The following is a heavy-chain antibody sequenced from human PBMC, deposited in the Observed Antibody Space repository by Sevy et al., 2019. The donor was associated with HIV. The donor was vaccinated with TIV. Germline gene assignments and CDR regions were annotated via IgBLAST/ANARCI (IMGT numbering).Heavy chain of an antibody. CDR3: ASGRVSYYGSGSYYDAYFDY. CDR2: IIPIFGTA. V-gene: IGHV1-69*06. Sequence: ASVKVSCKASGGTFSSYAISWVRQAPGQGLEWMGGIIPIFGTANYAQKFQGRVTITADKSTSTAYMELRSLRSEDTAVYYCASGRVSYYGSGSYYDAYFDYWGQGTLVTVSS. J-gene: IGHJ4*02. D-gene: IGHD3-10*01. CDR1: GGTFSSYA.